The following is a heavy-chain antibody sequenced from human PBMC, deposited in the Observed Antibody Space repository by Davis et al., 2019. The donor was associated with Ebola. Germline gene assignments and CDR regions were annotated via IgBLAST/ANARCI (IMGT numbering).Heavy chain of an antibody. CDR3: AREDELERLLF. J-gene: IGHJ4*02. D-gene: IGHD2-21*02. Sequence: ASVKVSCKASGYTFTSYGISWVRQAPGQGLEWMGWINPSSGGSDYTQKFQGRVTMTRDTSISTVYMDLSRLRSDDTAVYYCAREDELERLLFWGQGSLVTVSS. CDR2: INPSSGGS. V-gene: IGHV1-2*02. CDR1: GYTFTSYG.